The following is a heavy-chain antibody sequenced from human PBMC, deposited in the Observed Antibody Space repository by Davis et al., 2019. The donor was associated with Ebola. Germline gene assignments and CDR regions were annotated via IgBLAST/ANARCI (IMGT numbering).Heavy chain of an antibody. CDR3: ARNSTGYNWYSAGGRRYGMDV. CDR2: VYYGQA. D-gene: IGHD5-24*01. Sequence: PSETLSLTCTVSGDSISRYYFHWIRQAPGKTLEWIGYVYYGQAIYNPSLKSRVTMSVDTSRNQISLEVRSVTAADTAVYYCARNSTGYNWYSAGGRRYGMDVWGQGTTVIVS. J-gene: IGHJ6*02. CDR1: GDSISRYY. V-gene: IGHV4-59*08.